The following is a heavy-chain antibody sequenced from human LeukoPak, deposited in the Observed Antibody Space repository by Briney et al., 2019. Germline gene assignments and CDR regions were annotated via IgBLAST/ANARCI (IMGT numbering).Heavy chain of an antibody. Sequence: GRSLRLSCAASGFTFDDYAIHWVRQAPGKGLEWVSGISWNSDGIGYADSVKGRFTISRDNAKNSLYLQMNSLRPEDTAFYYCAKDLAPGVVVAALHYWGQGTLVTVSS. CDR3: AKDLAPGVVVAALHY. J-gene: IGHJ4*02. D-gene: IGHD2-15*01. CDR1: GFTFDDYA. CDR2: ISWNSDGI. V-gene: IGHV3-9*01.